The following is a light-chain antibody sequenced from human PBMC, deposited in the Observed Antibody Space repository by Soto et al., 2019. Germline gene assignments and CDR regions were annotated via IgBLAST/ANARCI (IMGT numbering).Light chain of an antibody. CDR3: QQYNNWPPLT. J-gene: IGKJ4*01. V-gene: IGKV3-15*01. CDR2: GAS. Sequence: EVAPTQSPDTLSVSPGERATLSCRARQHISTNLAWYQQKPGQAPRLLIHGASTRATGVPARFSGSGSGTEFTLTISSLQSEDFAVYYCQQYNNWPPLTFGGGTKVEIK. CDR1: QHISTN.